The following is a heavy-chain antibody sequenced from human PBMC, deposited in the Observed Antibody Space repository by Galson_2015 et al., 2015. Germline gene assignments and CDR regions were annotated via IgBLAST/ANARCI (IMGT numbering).Heavy chain of an antibody. D-gene: IGHD3-10*01. J-gene: IGHJ4*02. CDR2: ISSSGGST. Sequence: SLRLSCAASGFTFSSYGLSWVRQAPGKGLEWVSGISSSGGSTYYADSVKGRFTISRDNSKNTLYLQMNSLRAEDTAVYYCAKGFSGSYYVPDYWGQGTLITVSS. CDR3: AKGFSGSYYVPDY. CDR1: GFTFSSYG. V-gene: IGHV3-23*01.